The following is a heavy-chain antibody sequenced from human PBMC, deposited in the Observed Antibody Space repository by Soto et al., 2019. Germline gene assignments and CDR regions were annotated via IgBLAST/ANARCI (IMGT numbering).Heavy chain of an antibody. CDR2: IYYSGSP. D-gene: IGHD6-19*01. CDR3: AVPAASVAGASGSYYYYGMDV. Sequence: LSLTCTVSGGSISSSSYYWGWIRQPPGKGLEWIGYIYYSGSPYYNPSLKSRVTISVDTSKDQFSLKLSSVTAADTAVYYCAVPAASVAGASGSYYYYGMDVWGQGTTVTVSS. CDR1: GGSISSSSYY. J-gene: IGHJ6*02. V-gene: IGHV4-39*01.